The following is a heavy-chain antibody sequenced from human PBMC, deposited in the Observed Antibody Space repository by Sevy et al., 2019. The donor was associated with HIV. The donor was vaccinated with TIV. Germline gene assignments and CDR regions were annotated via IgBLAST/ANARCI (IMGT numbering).Heavy chain of an antibody. CDR1: GYTFTGYY. J-gene: IGHJ3*02. V-gene: IGHV1-2*06. CDR3: ALLAIAVAGNDAFIS. D-gene: IGHD6-19*01. Sequence: ASVKVSCKASGYTFTGYYMHWVRQAPGQGLEWMGRINPNSGGTNYAQKFQGRVTMTRDTSISTAYMELSRLRSDDTAVYYCALLAIAVAGNDAFISGAKGQWSPSPQ. CDR2: INPNSGGT.